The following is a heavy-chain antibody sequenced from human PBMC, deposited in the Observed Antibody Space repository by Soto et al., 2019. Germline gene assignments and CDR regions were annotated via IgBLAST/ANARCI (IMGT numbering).Heavy chain of an antibody. CDR3: VGHESCGLIPAPEGQVDL. CDR2: IYFTGST. CDR1: GASISSDTYY. Sequence: SETLSLTCAVSGASISSDTYYWGWIRQPPGRGLEWIGSIYFTGSTYYNPSLKSRVTMSLDTSRNQYSRKLTSVTAADTAAYYSVGHESCGLIPAPEGQVDLCGSSTLV. J-gene: IGHJ2*01. D-gene: IGHD6-13*01. V-gene: IGHV4-39*01.